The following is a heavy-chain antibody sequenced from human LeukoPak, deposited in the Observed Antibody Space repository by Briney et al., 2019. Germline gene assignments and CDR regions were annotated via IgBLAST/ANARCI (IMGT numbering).Heavy chain of an antibody. CDR2: INHSGST. CDR1: GGSFSGYY. Sequence: SETLSLTCAVYGGSFSGYYWSWIRQPPGKGLEWIGEINHSGSTNYNPSLKSRVTISVDTSKNQFSLKLSSVTAADTAVYYCAREEEQQLVGIDYWGQGTLVTVSS. CDR3: AREEEQQLVGIDY. V-gene: IGHV4-34*01. D-gene: IGHD6-13*01. J-gene: IGHJ4*02.